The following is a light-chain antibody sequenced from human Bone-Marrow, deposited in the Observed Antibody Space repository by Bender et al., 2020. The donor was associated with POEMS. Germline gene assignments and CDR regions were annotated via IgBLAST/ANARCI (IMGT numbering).Light chain of an antibody. J-gene: IGLJ1*01. V-gene: IGLV3-1*01. CDR3: SSYTSSITPYV. Sequence: SFELTQPPSVSVSPGQTATITCSGEKLGDKSVCWYQQRPGQSPVLVMYQDRKWPSGIPERFSGSNSGNTASLTISGLQAEDEADYYCSSYTSSITPYVFGTGTTVTVL. CDR2: QDR. CDR1: KLGDKS.